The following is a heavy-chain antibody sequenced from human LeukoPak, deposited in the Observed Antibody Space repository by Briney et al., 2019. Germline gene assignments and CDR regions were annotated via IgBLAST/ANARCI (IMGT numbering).Heavy chain of an antibody. Sequence: SVKVSCKASGGTYSSYAISWVRQAPGQGLEWMGGIIPIFGTANYAQKFQGRVTITADESTSTAYMELSSLRSEDTAVYYCASGAPKYCTNGVCYPDYFDYWGQGTLVTLSS. J-gene: IGHJ4*02. CDR3: ASGAPKYCTNGVCYPDYFDY. D-gene: IGHD2-8*01. CDR1: GGTYSSYA. V-gene: IGHV1-69*13. CDR2: IIPIFGTA.